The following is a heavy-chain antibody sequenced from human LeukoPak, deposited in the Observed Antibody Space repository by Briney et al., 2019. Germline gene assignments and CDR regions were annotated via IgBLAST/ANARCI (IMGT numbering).Heavy chain of an antibody. CDR1: GFTFSDYG. D-gene: IGHD2-2*01. V-gene: IGHV3-30*03. Sequence: GGSLRLSCVASGFTFSDYGMLWVRQPPGKGLEWVAVISYDGRNEHYADSVKGRFTISRDNSKNTLYLQMNSLRAEDTAVYYCATPNNYCSSTSCNNRHYYYGMDVWGQGTTVTVSS. J-gene: IGHJ6*02. CDR2: ISYDGRNE. CDR3: ATPNNYCSSTSCNNRHYYYGMDV.